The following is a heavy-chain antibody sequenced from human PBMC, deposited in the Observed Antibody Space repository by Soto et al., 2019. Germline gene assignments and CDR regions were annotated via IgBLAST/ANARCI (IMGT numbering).Heavy chain of an antibody. CDR1: GGTFSSYT. V-gene: IGHV1-69*08. CDR3: ARENIHPRDYYYYGMDV. Sequence: QVQLVQSGAEVKKPGSSVKVSCKASGGTFSSYTISWVRQAPGQGLEWMGRIIPILGIANYAQKFQGRVTITADKSTSTAYMELSSLRSEDTAVYYCARENIHPRDYYYYGMDVWGQGTTVTVSS. CDR2: IIPILGIA. J-gene: IGHJ6*02.